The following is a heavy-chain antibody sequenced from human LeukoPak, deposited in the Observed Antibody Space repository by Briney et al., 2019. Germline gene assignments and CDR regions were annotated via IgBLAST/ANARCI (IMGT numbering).Heavy chain of an antibody. D-gene: IGHD6-19*01. CDR3: ASIAVAAPDY. J-gene: IGHJ4*02. V-gene: IGHV3-30-3*01. CDR2: ISYDGSNK. Sequence: GRSLRLSCAASGFTFSSYAMHWVRQAPGKGLEWVAVISYDGSNKYYADSVKGRFTISRDNSENTLYLQMNSLRAEDTAVYYCASIAVAAPDYWGQGTLVTVSS. CDR1: GFTFSSYA.